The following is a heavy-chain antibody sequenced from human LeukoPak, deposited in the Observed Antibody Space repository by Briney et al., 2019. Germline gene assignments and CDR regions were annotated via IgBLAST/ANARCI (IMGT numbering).Heavy chain of an antibody. CDR1: GFIFSTYS. CDR3: ARGRSITLLRGVAMSDGFDI. V-gene: IGHV3-21*01. CDR2: IDTSGTYI. D-gene: IGHD3-10*01. J-gene: IGHJ3*02. Sequence: GGSLRLSCAASGFIFSTYSMNWVRQAPGKGLEWVSFIDTSGTYIYYGESMKGRFTISRDNAKNSLYLQMNGLRAEDTAVYYCARGRSITLLRGVAMSDGFDIWGQGTMVAVSS.